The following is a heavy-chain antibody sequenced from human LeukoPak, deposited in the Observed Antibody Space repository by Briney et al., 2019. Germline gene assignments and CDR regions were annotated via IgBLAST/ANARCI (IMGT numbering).Heavy chain of an antibody. D-gene: IGHD3-10*01. CDR3: ARGQVVRDNWFDP. CDR1: GGSFSGYY. CDR2: INHSGST. V-gene: IGHV4-34*01. Sequence: NPSETLSLTCAAYGGSFSGYYWSWIRQPPGKGLEWIGEINHSGSTNYSPSLKSRVTISVDTSKNQFSLKLSSVTAADTAVYYCARGQVVRDNWFDPWGQGTLVTVSS. J-gene: IGHJ5*02.